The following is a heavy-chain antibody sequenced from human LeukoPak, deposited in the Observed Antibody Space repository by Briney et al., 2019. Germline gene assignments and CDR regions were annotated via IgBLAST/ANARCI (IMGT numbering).Heavy chain of an antibody. V-gene: IGHV4-4*08. CDR3: ATNAGPVPHDAFDI. CDR1: GVSVTIYQ. CDR2: TQSDGIT. D-gene: IGHD2-8*01. J-gene: IGHJ3*02. Sequence: SETLSLTCTVAGVSVTIYQWYWIRQPPGQGLEWIGYTQSDGITDYNPSLKSRVLISKDTSKNQIPLRLSSVTAADTALYYCATNAGPVPHDAFDIWGQGTMVTVSS.